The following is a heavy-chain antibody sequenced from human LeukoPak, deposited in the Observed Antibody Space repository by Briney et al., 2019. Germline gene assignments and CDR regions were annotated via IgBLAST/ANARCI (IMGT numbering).Heavy chain of an antibody. CDR2: ISGSGGST. V-gene: IGHV3-23*01. D-gene: IGHD6-19*01. CDR3: ASSHIAVAGTFDY. J-gene: IGHJ4*02. Sequence: GGSLRLSCAASGFTFSSYSMSWVRQAPGKGLEWVSAISGSGGSTYYADSVKGRFTISRDNSKNTLYLQMNSLRAEDTAVYYCASSHIAVAGTFDYWGQGTLVTVSS. CDR1: GFTFSSYS.